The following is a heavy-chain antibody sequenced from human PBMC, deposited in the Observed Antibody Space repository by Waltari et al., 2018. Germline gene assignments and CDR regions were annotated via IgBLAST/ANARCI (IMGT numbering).Heavy chain of an antibody. V-gene: IGHV4-38-2*02. Sequence: QVQLQESGPGLVKPSETLSLTCAVSGYSISSGYYWGWIRQPPGKGLEWIGSIYHSGSTYYNPSLKGRVTISVDTSKNQFSLKLGSVTAADTAVYYCARESIAAAGNWFDPWGQGTLVTVSS. CDR3: ARESIAAAGNWFDP. CDR2: IYHSGST. D-gene: IGHD6-13*01. J-gene: IGHJ5*02. CDR1: GYSISSGYY.